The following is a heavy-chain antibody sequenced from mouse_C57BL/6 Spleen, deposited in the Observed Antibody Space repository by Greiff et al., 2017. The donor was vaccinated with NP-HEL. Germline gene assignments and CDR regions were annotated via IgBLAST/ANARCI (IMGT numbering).Heavy chain of an antibody. CDR2: IHPNSGST. CDR1: GYTFTSYW. CDR3: ARCTYGNYPYFDY. Sequence: QVQLQQPGAELVKPGASVKLSCKASGYTFTSYWMHWVKQRPGQGLEWIGMIHPNSGSTNYNEKFKSKATLTVDKSSSTAYMQLSSLTSEDSAVYYCARCTYGNYPYFDYWGQGTTLTVSS. V-gene: IGHV1-64*01. J-gene: IGHJ2*01. D-gene: IGHD2-1*01.